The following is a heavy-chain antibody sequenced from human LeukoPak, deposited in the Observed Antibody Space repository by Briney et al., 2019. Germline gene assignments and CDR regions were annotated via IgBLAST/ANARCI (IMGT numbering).Heavy chain of an antibody. J-gene: IGHJ6*03. D-gene: IGHD2-15*01. CDR3: ARSLIPEYCSGGSCYSGVPYYYHMDV. CDR2: ISAYIGNT. Sequence: ASVKVFCKASGYTFTSYGISWVRQAPGQGLEWMGWISAYIGNTNYAQKRQGRVTMTTDTSTSTAYMELRSLRSDDTAVYYCARSLIPEYCSGGSCYSGVPYYYHMDVWGKGTTVTVSS. CDR1: GYTFTSYG. V-gene: IGHV1-18*01.